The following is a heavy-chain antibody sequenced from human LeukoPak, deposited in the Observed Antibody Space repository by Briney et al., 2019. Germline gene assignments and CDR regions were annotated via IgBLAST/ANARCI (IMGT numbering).Heavy chain of an antibody. J-gene: IGHJ2*01. CDR3: ARVGTGSWYFDL. CDR1: GFTFNDYG. Sequence: GGSLRLSCAASGFTFNDYGMSWVRQLPGPGLGWWSGINWNSGSTGYGDSVKGRFTISRDNAKNTVYLQMKSLRAEDTAVYYCARVGTGSWYFDLWGRGTLVTFHS. D-gene: IGHD3-10*01. CDR2: INWNSGST. V-gene: IGHV3-20*04.